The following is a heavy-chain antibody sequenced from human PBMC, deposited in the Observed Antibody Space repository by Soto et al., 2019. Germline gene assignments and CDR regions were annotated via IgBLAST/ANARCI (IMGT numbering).Heavy chain of an antibody. Sequence: QVQVVQAGAEVKKPGSSVKISCTASGRIFSSFPTSWVRQVPGQGLEWMGEVISASGSVTYAPKFQGRVTMTAVNSAGIGYMELTSRTSEDTAIYYCARGGSRDAYNYVLDQWGPGTMVTVSS. J-gene: IGHJ1*01. CDR1: GRIFSSFP. V-gene: IGHV1-69*06. CDR3: ARGGSRDAYNYVLDQ. CDR2: VISASGSV. D-gene: IGHD5-18*01.